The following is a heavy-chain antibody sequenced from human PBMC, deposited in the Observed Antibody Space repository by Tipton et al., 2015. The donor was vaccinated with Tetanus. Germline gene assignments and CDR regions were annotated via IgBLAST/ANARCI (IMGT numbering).Heavy chain of an antibody. V-gene: IGHV3-30*18. J-gene: IGHJ6*02. Sequence: SLRLSCAASGFIFSNYDMYWVRQAPGKGLEWVALTSYDGSDKYYAASVKGRFTISRDNSKNTLSLQMNSLRAEDTAVYYCAKTLLQLWSPNNYFAMDVWGQGTTVIVSS. D-gene: IGHD5-18*01. CDR2: TSYDGSDK. CDR1: GFIFSNYD. CDR3: AKTLLQLWSPNNYFAMDV.